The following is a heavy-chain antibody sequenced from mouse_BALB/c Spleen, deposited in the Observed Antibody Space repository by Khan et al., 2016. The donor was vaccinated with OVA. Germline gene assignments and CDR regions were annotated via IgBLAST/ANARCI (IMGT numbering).Heavy chain of an antibody. CDR3: ARSHSGFAY. Sequence: QVQLKQSGAELVRPGVSVKISCKGSGYTFTDYAMHWVKQSHAKSLEWIGIISTYYGDANYNQKFKGKATMTVDKSSSTAYMELARLTSEDSAIYYCARSHSGFAYWGQGTLVTVS. V-gene: IGHV1S137*01. CDR2: ISTYYGDA. J-gene: IGHJ3*01. CDR1: GYTFTDYA.